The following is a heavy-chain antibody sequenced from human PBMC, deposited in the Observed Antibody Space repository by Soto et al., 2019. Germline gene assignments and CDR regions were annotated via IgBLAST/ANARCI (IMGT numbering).Heavy chain of an antibody. CDR1: GGSSSRYY. Sequence: SETLSLTRTVWGGSSSRYYWSWIRQPPGKGLEWIGYIYYSGSTNYNPSLKSRVTISVDTSKNQFSLKLSSVTAADTAVYYCARDSHYYGSGSYYGPVYYYYMDVWGKGTTVTVS. D-gene: IGHD3-10*01. CDR3: ARDSHYYGSGSYYGPVYYYYMDV. V-gene: IGHV4-59*01. CDR2: IYYSGST. J-gene: IGHJ6*03.